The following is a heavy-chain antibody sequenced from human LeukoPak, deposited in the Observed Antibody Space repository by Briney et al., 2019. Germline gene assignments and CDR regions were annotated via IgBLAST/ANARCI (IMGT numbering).Heavy chain of an antibody. D-gene: IGHD1-26*01. CDR2: ISSSSSYT. V-gene: IGHV3-11*05. J-gene: IGHJ4*02. CDR3: ARGKMVGATAWGGLDY. Sequence: KSGGSLRLSCAASGFTFSDYYMSWIRQAPGKGLEWVSYISSSSSYTNYADSVKGRFTISRDNAKNSLYLQMNSLRAEDTAFYYCARGKMVGATAWGGLDYWGRGTLVTVSS. CDR1: GFTFSDYY.